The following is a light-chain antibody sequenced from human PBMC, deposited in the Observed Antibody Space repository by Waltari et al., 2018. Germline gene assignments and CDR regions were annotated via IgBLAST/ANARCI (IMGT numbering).Light chain of an antibody. V-gene: IGKV4-1*01. CDR3: QEHYSSPYS. CDR1: QSLLYSSNNKNY. CDR2: WAS. J-gene: IGKJ2*03. Sequence: DIVMTQSPDSLAVSLGERVTINCKSSQSLLYSSNNKNYLAWYQQKPGQAPKLLIYWASPREAGVPNRVSGSGSGTDVTLTISGLQAEDVAVYYCQEHYSSPYSFGQGTKVEIK.